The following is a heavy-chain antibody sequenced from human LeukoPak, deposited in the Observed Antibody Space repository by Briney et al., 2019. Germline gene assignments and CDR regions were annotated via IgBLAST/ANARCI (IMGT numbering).Heavy chain of an antibody. D-gene: IGHD6-19*01. CDR2: IYYSGST. CDR3: ARTLGAGIAVAGTFDY. V-gene: IGHV4-59*12. Sequence: SETLSLTCTVSGGSISSYYWSWIRQPPGKGLEWIGYIYYSGSTNYNPSLKSRVTISVDTSKNQFSLKLSSVTAADTAVYYCARTLGAGIAVAGTFDYWGQGTLVTVSS. CDR1: GGSISSYY. J-gene: IGHJ4*02.